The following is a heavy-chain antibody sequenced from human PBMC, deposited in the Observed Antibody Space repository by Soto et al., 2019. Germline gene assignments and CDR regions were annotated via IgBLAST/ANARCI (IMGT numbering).Heavy chain of an antibody. J-gene: IGHJ3*02. CDR3: ARASGGFGELFPDDAFDI. Sequence: SETLSLTCTVSGGSISCGGYYWSWIRQHPGKGLEWIGYIYYSGSTYYNPSLKSRVTISVDTSKNQFSLKLSSVTAADTAVYYCARASGGFGELFPDDAFDIWGQGTMVTVSS. CDR2: IYYSGST. V-gene: IGHV4-31*03. D-gene: IGHD3-10*01. CDR1: GGSISCGGYY.